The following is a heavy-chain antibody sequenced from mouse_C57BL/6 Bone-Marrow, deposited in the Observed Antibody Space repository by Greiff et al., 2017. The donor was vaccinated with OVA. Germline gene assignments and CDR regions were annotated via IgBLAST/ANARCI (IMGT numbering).Heavy chain of an antibody. CDR3: ARDAGSYYAMDY. Sequence: EVQRVESGGGLVQSGRSLRLSCATSGFTFSDFYMEWVRQAPGKGLEWIAASRNKANDYTTEYSASVKGRVIVSRDTSQSILYLQMNALRAEDTAIYYCARDAGSYYAMDYWGQGTSVTVSS. J-gene: IGHJ4*01. V-gene: IGHV7-1*01. CDR1: GFTFSDFY. CDR2: SRNKANDYTT.